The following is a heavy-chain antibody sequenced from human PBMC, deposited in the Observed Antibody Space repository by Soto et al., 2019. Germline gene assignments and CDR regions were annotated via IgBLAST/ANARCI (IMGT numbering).Heavy chain of an antibody. CDR3: ARDNPYTNSFGNWFDP. V-gene: IGHV1-69*01. CDR1: GGTFSNYA. Sequence: QVRLVQSGAEVKKPGSSVKVSCKASGGTFSNYAITWLRLAPGQGLEWLGGIIPVFGTVNYAQKFQGSVTITADESTSTAYMALNRLRFEDTAVDYCARDNPYTNSFGNWFDPWGQGTLVIVS. J-gene: IGHJ5*02. D-gene: IGHD6-13*01. CDR2: IIPVFGTV.